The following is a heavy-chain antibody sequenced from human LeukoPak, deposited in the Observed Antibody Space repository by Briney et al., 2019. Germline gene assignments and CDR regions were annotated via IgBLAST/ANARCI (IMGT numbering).Heavy chain of an antibody. V-gene: IGHV6-1*01. CDR1: GDSIPRNSAA. D-gene: IGHD5-18*01. CDR3: ARGNGYTYGSYYFDY. CDR2: IYYRSKWYN. J-gene: IGHJ4*02. Sequence: QTLSLTCAISGDSIPRNSAAWNWLRQSPSRALEGLGRIYYRSKWYNDYAESVKSRITVNPDTSKIQFSLQLNSVTPEDTAVYFCARGNGYTYGSYYFDYWGQGTLVTVS.